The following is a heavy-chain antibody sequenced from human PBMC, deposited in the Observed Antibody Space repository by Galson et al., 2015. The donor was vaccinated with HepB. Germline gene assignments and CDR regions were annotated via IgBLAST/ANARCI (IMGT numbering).Heavy chain of an antibody. CDR1: GYTFTSYD. J-gene: IGHJ4*02. D-gene: IGHD1-7*01. CDR2: MNPNSGNT. Sequence: SVKVSCKASGYTFTSYDINWVRQATGQGLEWMGWMNPNSGNTGYAQKFQGRVTMTRNTSISTAYMELSSLRSEDTAVYYCAVPLTGTSPGDYWGQGTLVTVSS. V-gene: IGHV1-8*02. CDR3: AVPLTGTSPGDY.